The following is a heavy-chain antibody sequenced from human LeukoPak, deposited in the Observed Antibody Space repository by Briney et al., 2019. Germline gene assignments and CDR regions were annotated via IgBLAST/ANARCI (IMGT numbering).Heavy chain of an antibody. CDR2: FDPEDGET. CDR3: ASPLAAAATGDAFDI. V-gene: IGHV1-24*01. CDR1: GYTLTELS. J-gene: IGHJ3*02. Sequence: ASVKVSCKVSGYTLTELSMHWVRQAPGKGLEWMGGFDPEDGETIYAQKFQGRVTITRDTSASTAYMELSSLRSEDTAVYYCASPLAAAATGDAFDIWGQGTMVTVSS. D-gene: IGHD6-13*01.